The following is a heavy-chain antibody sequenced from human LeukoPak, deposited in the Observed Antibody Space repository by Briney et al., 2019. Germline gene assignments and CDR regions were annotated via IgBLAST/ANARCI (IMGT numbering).Heavy chain of an antibody. CDR2: ISAHTGNT. CDR3: AREVSTSPCDP. J-gene: IGHJ5*02. Sequence: ALVKVSRKASGGTFSSYAISWVRQAPGQGLEWMGWISAHTGNTNYAQKLQGRVTLTTDTSTSTAFMELRSLRSDDTAVYYCAREVSTSPCDPWGQGTLVTVSS. V-gene: IGHV1-18*01. D-gene: IGHD5/OR15-5a*01. CDR1: GGTFSSYA.